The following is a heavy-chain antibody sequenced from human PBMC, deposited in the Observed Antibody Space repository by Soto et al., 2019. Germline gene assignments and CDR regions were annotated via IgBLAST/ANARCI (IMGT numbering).Heavy chain of an antibody. CDR1: GFSLSTSGVG. Sequence: QITLKESGPTLVKPTQTLTLTCTFSGFSLSTSGVGVGWIRQPPGKALEWLALIYWNDDKRYSPSLKSRLTLTKDPAQNQVGLTIANMEPVDKATYYCAHRQYGSYFDYWGQGTLVTVSS. J-gene: IGHJ4*02. CDR3: AHRQYGSYFDY. CDR2: IYWNDDK. V-gene: IGHV2-5*01. D-gene: IGHD1-26*01.